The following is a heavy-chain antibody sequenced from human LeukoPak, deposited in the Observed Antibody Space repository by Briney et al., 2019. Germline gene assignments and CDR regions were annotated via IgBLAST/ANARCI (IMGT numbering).Heavy chain of an antibody. J-gene: IGHJ3*02. D-gene: IGHD3-3*01. CDR3: AGEKYYDFWSGYSNDAFDI. CDR1: GGSISSGSYY. Sequence: SQTLSLTCTVSGGSISSGSYYWSWIRQPAGKGLEWIGRIYTSGSTNYNPSLKSRVTISVDTSKNQFSLKLSSVTAADTAVYYCAGEKYYDFWSGYSNDAFDIWGQGTMVTVSS. CDR2: IYTSGST. V-gene: IGHV4-61*02.